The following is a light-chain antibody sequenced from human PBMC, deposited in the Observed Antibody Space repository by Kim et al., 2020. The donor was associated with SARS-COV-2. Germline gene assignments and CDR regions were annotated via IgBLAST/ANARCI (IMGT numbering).Light chain of an antibody. J-gene: IGKJ2*01. CDR1: QTINSW. V-gene: IGKV1-5*03. CDR2: RAS. CDR3: QQYNSYPYT. Sequence: SASVGARVTITCRASQTINSWLAWYQQKPGKAPNLLISRASNLESGVPSRFSGSGSGTEFTLTINSLQPDDFATYYCQQYNSYPYTFGQGTKLEI.